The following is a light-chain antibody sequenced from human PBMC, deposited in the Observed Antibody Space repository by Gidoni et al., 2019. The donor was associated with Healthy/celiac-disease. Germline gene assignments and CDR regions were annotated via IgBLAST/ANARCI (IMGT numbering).Light chain of an antibody. CDR3: QQYYSTPFT. CDR2: WAS. V-gene: IGKV4-1*01. Sequence: ILITQSPASLAVSLGERATIHCKSSQSVLYSSNNKNYLAWYQQKLGQPTRLLIYWASTREAGVPDRFSGSGSGKDFTLTISSLEDEEVAVYYCQQYYSTPFTFXGXTKVEIK. J-gene: IGKJ4*01. CDR1: QSVLYSSNNKNY.